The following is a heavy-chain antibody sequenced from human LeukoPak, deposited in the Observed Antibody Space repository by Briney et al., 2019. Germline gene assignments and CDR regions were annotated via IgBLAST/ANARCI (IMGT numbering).Heavy chain of an antibody. CDR2: IYYSGST. Sequence: SETLSLTCTVSGGSISSYYWSWIRQPPGKGLEWIGYIYYSGSTNYNPSLKSRVTISVDTSKNQFSLKLSSVTAADTAVCYCASQAYYGSGSFDYWGQGTLVTVSS. D-gene: IGHD3-10*01. CDR1: GGSISSYY. V-gene: IGHV4-59*01. CDR3: ASQAYYGSGSFDY. J-gene: IGHJ4*02.